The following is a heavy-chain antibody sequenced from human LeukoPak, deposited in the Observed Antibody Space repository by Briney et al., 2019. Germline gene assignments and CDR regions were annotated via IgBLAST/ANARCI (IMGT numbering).Heavy chain of an antibody. J-gene: IGHJ5*02. CDR1: GFTFSSYA. CDR2: ISGSGGST. D-gene: IGHD3-10*01. V-gene: IGHV3-23*01. CDR3: AKTPHYYGSGSYGWFDP. Sequence: GGSLRLSCAASGFTFSSYAMSWVRQAPGKGLEWVSAISGSGGSTYYADSVKGRFTISRDNSKNTLYLQMNSLRAGDTAVYYCAKTPHYYGSGSYGWFDPWGQGTLVTVSS.